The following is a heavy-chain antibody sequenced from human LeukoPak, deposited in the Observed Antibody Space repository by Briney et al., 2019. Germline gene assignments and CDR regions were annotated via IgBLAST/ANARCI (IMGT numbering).Heavy chain of an antibody. V-gene: IGHV1-18*01. CDR2: ISAYNNYT. D-gene: IGHD6-19*01. J-gene: IGHJ5*02. CDR3: ARLDFEQWLLRP. Sequence: ASVKVSCKASGYTFTSYGINWVRQAPGQGLEGMGWISAYNNYTKYAQKLQGRVTMTTDTSTSTAYMELRSLRSDDTAVYYCARLDFEQWLLRPWGQGTLVTVSS. CDR1: GYTFTSYG.